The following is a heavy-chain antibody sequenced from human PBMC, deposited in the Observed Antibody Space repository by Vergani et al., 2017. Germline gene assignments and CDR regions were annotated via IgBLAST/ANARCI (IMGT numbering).Heavy chain of an antibody. Sequence: QVQLVQSGAEVKKPGSSVKVSCKASGGTFSSYAISWVRQAPGQGLEWMGGIIPIVGTANYAQKFQGRVTITADESTSTAYMELSSLRSEDTAVYYCARGGGDIVVVPAAAPHYYYYYMDVWGKGTTVTVSS. J-gene: IGHJ6*03. D-gene: IGHD2-2*01. CDR3: ARGGGDIVVVPAAAPHYYYYYMDV. V-gene: IGHV1-69*01. CDR1: GGTFSSYA. CDR2: IIPIVGTA.